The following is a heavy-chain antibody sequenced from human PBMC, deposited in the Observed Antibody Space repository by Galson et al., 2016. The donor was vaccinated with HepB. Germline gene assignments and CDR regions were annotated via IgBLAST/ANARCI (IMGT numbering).Heavy chain of an antibody. Sequence: SLRLSCAASGFSSSRYAVTYAMSWVRQAPGKGLEWVSAISGSGGSTDYADSVKGRFSISRDNSKNTVYLQMNSLRAEDTAVYYCAKASGPSVLPYWYFDLWGRGTLVTVSS. J-gene: IGHJ2*01. V-gene: IGHV3-23*01. CDR3: AKASGPSVLPYWYFDL. D-gene: IGHD3-10*01. CDR2: ISGSGGST. CDR1: GFSSSRYAVTYA.